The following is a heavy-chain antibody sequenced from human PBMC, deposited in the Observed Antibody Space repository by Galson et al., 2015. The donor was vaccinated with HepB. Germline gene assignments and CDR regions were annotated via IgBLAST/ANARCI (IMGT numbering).Heavy chain of an antibody. V-gene: IGHV3-15*01. Sequence: SLRLSCAASGFTFSSYAMSWVRQAPGKGLEWVGRIKSKTDGGTTDYAAPVKGRFTISRDDSKNTLYLQMNSLKTEDTAVYYCTTDAGLLRFLESLWGYWGQGTLVTVSS. CDR2: IKSKTDGGTT. J-gene: IGHJ4*02. CDR3: TTDAGLLRFLESLWGY. D-gene: IGHD3-3*01. CDR1: GFTFSSYA.